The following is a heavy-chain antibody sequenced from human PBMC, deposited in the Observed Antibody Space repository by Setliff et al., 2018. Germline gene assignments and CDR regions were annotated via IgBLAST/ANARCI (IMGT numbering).Heavy chain of an antibody. V-gene: IGHV3-21*06. J-gene: IGHJ4*02. Sequence: GGSLRLSCAASGFTFSSHSLNWVRQAPGKGLEWVSSISYNSVYIYYADSMKGRFTISRDNAKNSVYLQMNSLEAEDTAVYYCTRAGTGGYKSGFDYWGQGTLVTVSS. CDR2: ISYNSVYI. CDR1: GFTFSSHS. D-gene: IGHD5-12*01. CDR3: TRAGTGGYKSGFDY.